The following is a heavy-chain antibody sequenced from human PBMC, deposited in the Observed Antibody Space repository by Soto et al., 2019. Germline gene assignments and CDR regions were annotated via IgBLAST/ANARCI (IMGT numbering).Heavy chain of an antibody. J-gene: IGHJ4*02. D-gene: IGHD6-19*01. CDR3: AHSIAVAGNFDY. CDR2: IYYSGAT. V-gene: IGHV4-31*03. Sequence: SETLSLTCTVSGDSINTGDYYWTWIRQNPGKGLEWIGYIYYSGATYYSPSLKSRVTISLDTSKNQFSLKLSSVTAADTAVYYCAHSIAVAGNFDYWGQGTLVTVSS. CDR1: GDSINTGDYY.